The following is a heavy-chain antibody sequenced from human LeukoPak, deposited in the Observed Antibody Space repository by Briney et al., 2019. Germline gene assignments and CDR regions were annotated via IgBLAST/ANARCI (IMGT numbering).Heavy chain of an antibody. V-gene: IGHV3-23*01. CDR1: GFTFSSYA. CDR2: ISGSDGYT. D-gene: IGHD5-18*01. J-gene: IGHJ4*02. Sequence: GGSLRLSCVASGFTFSSYALSWVRQAPGKGLDCVSVISGSDGYTYYADSVKGRFTISRDNSKNTLYLQMNSLRAEDTAIYYCAKQDTSMDYFDYWGRGTLVSVSS. CDR3: AKQDTSMDYFDY.